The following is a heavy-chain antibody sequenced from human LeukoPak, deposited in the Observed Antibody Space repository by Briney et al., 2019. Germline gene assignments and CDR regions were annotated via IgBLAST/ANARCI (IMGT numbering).Heavy chain of an antibody. J-gene: IGHJ3*02. V-gene: IGHV4-34*01. CDR3: ARERGDIVVVVAATPGAFDI. CDR1: GGSFSGYY. D-gene: IGHD2-15*01. Sequence: SETLSRTCAVYGGSFSGYYWSWIRQPPGKGLEWIGEINHGGSTNYNPSLKSRVTISVDTSKNQFSLKLSSVTAADTAVYYCARERGDIVVVVAATPGAFDIWGQGTMVTVSS. CDR2: INHGGST.